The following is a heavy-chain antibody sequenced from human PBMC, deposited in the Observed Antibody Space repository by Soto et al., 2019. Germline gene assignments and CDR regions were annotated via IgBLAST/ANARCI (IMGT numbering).Heavy chain of an antibody. CDR3: ARVGLRFLEWLLSPGYFDY. D-gene: IGHD3-3*01. J-gene: IGHJ4*02. Sequence: VGSLRLSCAASGFTFSSYWMSWVRQAPGKGLEWVANIKQDGSEKYYVDSVKGRFTISRDNAKNSLYLQMKSLRAEDTAVYYCARVGLRFLEWLLSPGYFDYWGQGTLVTVSS. CDR1: GFTFSSYW. CDR2: IKQDGSEK. V-gene: IGHV3-7*03.